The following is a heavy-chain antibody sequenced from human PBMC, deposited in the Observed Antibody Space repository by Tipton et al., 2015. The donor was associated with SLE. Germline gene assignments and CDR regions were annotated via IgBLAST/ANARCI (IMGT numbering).Heavy chain of an antibody. CDR2: IYTNENT. J-gene: IGHJ5*02. Sequence: TLSLTCTVSGGSFSSYYGSWIRQPAGGGLEWIGRIYTNENTNYNPSLKSRVTMSVDTSKNHFSLKLTSVTAADTAVYYCARQLYSSSWFDHWGRGTLVTVSS. CDR3: ARQLYSSSWFDH. D-gene: IGHD6-13*01. V-gene: IGHV4-4*07. CDR1: GGSFSSYY.